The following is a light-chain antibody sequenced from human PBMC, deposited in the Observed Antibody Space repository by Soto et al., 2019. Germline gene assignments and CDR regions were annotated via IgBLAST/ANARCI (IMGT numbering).Light chain of an antibody. CDR1: SSEGWGYNY. J-gene: IGLJ1*01. CDR2: DVS. CDR3: SSYRTSNTRQIV. V-gene: IGLV2-14*03. Sequence: SVLAPPAPLSGSPWQSITISCPGPSSEGWGYNYVSWYQHHPGKSPKLMIYDVSNRPSGVSNRFSGSKSGNTASLSISGLQPEDEADYYCSSYRTSNTRQIVCGTGTKVTVL.